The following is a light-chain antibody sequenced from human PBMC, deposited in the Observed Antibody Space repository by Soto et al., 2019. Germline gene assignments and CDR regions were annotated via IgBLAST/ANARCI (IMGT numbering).Light chain of an antibody. CDR1: QTVSSY. Sequence: VLTQSTATVSLSPGERDTLSCRASQTVSSYLLWYQQKRGQAPRLLIYDASNRATGIPARFSGSGSGTDFTLTISSLEPEDFAVYYCQQRMNWPLTFGQGTRLEI. J-gene: IGKJ5*01. CDR3: QQRMNWPLT. CDR2: DAS. V-gene: IGKV3-11*01.